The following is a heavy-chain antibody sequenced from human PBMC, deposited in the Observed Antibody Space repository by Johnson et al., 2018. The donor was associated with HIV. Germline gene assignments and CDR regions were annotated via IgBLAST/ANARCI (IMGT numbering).Heavy chain of an antibody. CDR1: GFTFSGSA. CDR3: ARVRRREQKLDAFDI. J-gene: IGHJ3*02. V-gene: IGHV3-30-3*01. Sequence: QVQLVESGGGVVQPGRSLRLSCAASGFTFSGSAVHWVRQASGKGLEWVAVISYDGSNKYYADSVKGRFTISIDNSKNTLYLQMNSRRAEDTAGYYCARVRRREQKLDAFDIWGQGTMVTVSS. CDR2: ISYDGSNK. D-gene: IGHD1-26*01.